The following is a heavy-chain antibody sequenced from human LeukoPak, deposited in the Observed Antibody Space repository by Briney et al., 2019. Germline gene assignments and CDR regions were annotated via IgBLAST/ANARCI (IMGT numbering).Heavy chain of an antibody. Sequence: KASETLSLTCTASGGSFTGPYWSWIRQTPGKGLEWIGYIHHNGDTKYNPSLKSRVTMSVDTSKNQFSLKLSSVTPADTAVYYCARDGYGPTDYWGKGSLVTVSS. D-gene: IGHD5-18*01. V-gene: IGHV4-59*11. CDR2: IHHNGDT. CDR3: ARDGYGPTDY. CDR1: GGSFTGPY. J-gene: IGHJ4*02.